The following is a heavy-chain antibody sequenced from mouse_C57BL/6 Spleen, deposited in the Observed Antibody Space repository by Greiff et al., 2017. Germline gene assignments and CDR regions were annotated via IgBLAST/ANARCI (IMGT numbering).Heavy chain of an antibody. CDR3: ARDGGGSSPFAY. CDR1: GFTFSSYA. V-gene: IGHV5-4*01. Sequence: EVKLVESGGGLVKPGGSLKLSCAASGFTFSSYAMSWVRQTPEKRLEWVATISDGGSYTYYPDNVKGRFTISRDNAKNNLYLQMSHLKSEDTAMYYCARDGGGSSPFAYWGQGTLVTVSA. CDR2: ISDGGSYT. J-gene: IGHJ3*01. D-gene: IGHD1-1*01.